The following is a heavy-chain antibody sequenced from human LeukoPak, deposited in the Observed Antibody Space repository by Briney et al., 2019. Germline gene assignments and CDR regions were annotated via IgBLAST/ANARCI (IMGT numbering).Heavy chain of an antibody. CDR2: IIPIFGTA. CDR3: ARASVTIFGVVISIDY. J-gene: IGHJ4*02. Sequence: EASVNVSCKASGGTFSSYAISWVRQAPGQGLEWMGGIIPIFGTANYAQKFQGRVTITADESTSTAYMELSSRITEDAAAYYCARASVTIFGVVISIDYWGQGTLVTVSS. CDR1: GGTFSSYA. D-gene: IGHD3-3*01. V-gene: IGHV1-69*13.